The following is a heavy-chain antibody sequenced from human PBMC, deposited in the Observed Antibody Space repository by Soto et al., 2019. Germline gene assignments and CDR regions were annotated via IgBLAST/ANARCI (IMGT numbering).Heavy chain of an antibody. V-gene: IGHV3-23*01. Sequence: GGSLRLSCAASGFTFSSYAMSWVRQAPGKGLEWVSAISGSGGSTYYADSVKGRFTISRDNSKNTLYLQMNSLRAEDTAVYYCANGVWGSYRYSFQFDYWGQGTLVTVSS. J-gene: IGHJ4*02. D-gene: IGHD3-16*02. CDR1: GFTFSSYA. CDR2: ISGSGGST. CDR3: ANGVWGSYRYSFQFDY.